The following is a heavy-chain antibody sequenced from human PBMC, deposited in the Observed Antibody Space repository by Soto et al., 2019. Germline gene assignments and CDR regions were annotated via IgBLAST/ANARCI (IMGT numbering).Heavy chain of an antibody. J-gene: IGHJ6*02. CDR3: ARGGVYGGDHYYTGMDV. D-gene: IGHD3-3*01. V-gene: IGHV3-23*01. CDR2: ITDTGGDT. CDR1: GIPFGSRA. Sequence: PGGSLRLSCVASGIPFGSRAMSWVRQAPGEGLEWVSTITDTGGDTKYADSVRGRFAMSRDNSKKTLYLQMNSLRVEDSALYYCARGGVYGGDHYYTGMDVWGQGTTVTVSS.